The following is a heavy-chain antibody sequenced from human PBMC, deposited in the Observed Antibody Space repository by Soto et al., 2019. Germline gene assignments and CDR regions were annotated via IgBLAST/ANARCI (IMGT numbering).Heavy chain of an antibody. CDR2: ISGPGGCT. Sequence: GGSLRLSCAASGFTFSTYAMSWVRQAPGKELEWVSAISGPGGCTFSADSVKGRFTISRDNSKNTLFLQINSLRAEDTALYYCAKGTSKYNWNYFDYWGQTTLVTVSS. CDR3: AKGTSKYNWNYFDY. D-gene: IGHD1-20*01. CDR1: GFTFSTYA. J-gene: IGHJ4*02. V-gene: IGHV3-23*01.